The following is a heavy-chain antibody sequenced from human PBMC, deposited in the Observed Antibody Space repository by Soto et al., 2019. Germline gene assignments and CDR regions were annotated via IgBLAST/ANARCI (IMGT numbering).Heavy chain of an antibody. CDR3: ARIESIARNWFDP. V-gene: IGHV5-10-1*01. CDR2: IDPVDSYA. Sequence: PGESVKISCKGSGFSFTNYWMSWVLQMPGKGLEWMGNIDPVDSYANYSPSFQGHVTFSVDTSISTAYLQWSSLKASDTAMYFCARIESIARNWFDPWGQGTLVTVSS. D-gene: IGHD6-13*01. J-gene: IGHJ5*02. CDR1: GFSFTNYW.